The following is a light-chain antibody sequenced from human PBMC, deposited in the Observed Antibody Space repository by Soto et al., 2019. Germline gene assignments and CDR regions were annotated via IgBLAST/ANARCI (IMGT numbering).Light chain of an antibody. CDR1: QSVLYSSNNKNY. Sequence: DIVMTQSPDSLAVSLGERATINCKSSQSVLYSSNNKNYLAWYQQKPGQPAKLLIYWASTRESGVPDRFSGSGSGTDFTLTISSLQAEDVAVYYCQQYYSSPRWTFGQGTKLEIK. CDR3: QQYYSSPRWT. J-gene: IGKJ2*01. V-gene: IGKV4-1*01. CDR2: WAS.